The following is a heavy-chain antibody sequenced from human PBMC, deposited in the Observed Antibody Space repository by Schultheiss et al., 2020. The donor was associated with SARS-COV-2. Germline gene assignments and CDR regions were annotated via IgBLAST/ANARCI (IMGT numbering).Heavy chain of an antibody. Sequence: VGSLRLSCAASGFTFDDYGMSWVRQAPGKGLEWVSGINWNGGSTGYADSVKGRFTISRDNAKNSLYLQMNSLRAEDTALYYCAKEGGGYCSSTSCWSWFDPWGQGTLVTVSS. D-gene: IGHD2-2*01. CDR3: AKEGGGYCSSTSCWSWFDP. CDR1: GFTFDDYG. V-gene: IGHV3-20*04. J-gene: IGHJ5*02. CDR2: INWNGGST.